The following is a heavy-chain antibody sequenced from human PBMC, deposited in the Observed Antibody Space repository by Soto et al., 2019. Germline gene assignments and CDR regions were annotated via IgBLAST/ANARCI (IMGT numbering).Heavy chain of an antibody. CDR2: IVVGRGNT. V-gene: IGHV1-58*01. Sequence: ASVKVSCKASGFTFTSSGVQWVRQARGQRLEWIGWIVVGRGNTDYGQKFQERVTITRDLATSTAYMEPSSLRSEDTAVYYCAAGENAPNCYGMDVWGQGTTVPVSS. D-gene: IGHD2-2*01. CDR3: AAGENAPNCYGMDV. J-gene: IGHJ6*02. CDR1: GFTFTSSG.